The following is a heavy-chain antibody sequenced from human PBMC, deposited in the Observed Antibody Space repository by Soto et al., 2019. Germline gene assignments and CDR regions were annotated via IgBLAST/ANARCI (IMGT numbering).Heavy chain of an antibody. CDR1: GFTFSSYA. V-gene: IGHV3-23*01. Sequence: EVQLLESGGGLVQPGGSLRLSCAASGFTFSSYAMSWVRQAPGKGLEWVSAISGSGGSTYYADSVKGRFTISRDNSKNTLYLQMNSLRAEDTAVDYCARGYSSGGAFDYWGQGTLVTVSS. CDR2: ISGSGGST. J-gene: IGHJ4*02. D-gene: IGHD6-19*01. CDR3: ARGYSSGGAFDY.